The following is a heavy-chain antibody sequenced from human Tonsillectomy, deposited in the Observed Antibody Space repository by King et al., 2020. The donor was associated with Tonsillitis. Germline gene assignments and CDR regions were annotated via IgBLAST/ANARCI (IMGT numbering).Heavy chain of an antibody. Sequence: VQLVESGGGLVQPGGSLKLSCAASEFTFSSSWMTWVRQAPGKGLQWVATIKPDGSEKYYADSVKGRFTVSRDNAKNSLDLQMNSLSSEETALYYCARDQAYTSFDYWGQGTLVTVSS. CDR1: EFTFSSSW. J-gene: IGHJ4*02. CDR3: ARDQAYTSFDY. CDR2: IKPDGSEK. V-gene: IGHV3-7*04. D-gene: IGHD1-14*01.